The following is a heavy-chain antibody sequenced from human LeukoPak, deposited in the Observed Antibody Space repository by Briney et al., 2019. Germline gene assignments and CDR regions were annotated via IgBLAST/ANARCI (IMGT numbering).Heavy chain of an antibody. D-gene: IGHD6-19*01. V-gene: IGHV3-21*04. Sequence: GGSLRLSCAASGFSFSSTSLNWVRQAPGKGLQYVSSIDTSSYTYYADSVKGRFTISRDNSNNILYLQMNSLRAEDTAVYYCAKEPAAERQWVVLPFDCWGQGTLVTVSS. CDR3: AKEPAAERQWVVLPFDC. CDR1: GFSFSSTS. J-gene: IGHJ4*02. CDR2: IDTSSYT.